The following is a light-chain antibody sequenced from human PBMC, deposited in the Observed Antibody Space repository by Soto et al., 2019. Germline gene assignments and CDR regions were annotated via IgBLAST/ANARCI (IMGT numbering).Light chain of an antibody. J-gene: IGKJ2*01. CDR2: DAS. CDR1: QSVSSY. CDR3: QQRSNWTPMYN. Sequence: EIVLTQSPATLSLSPGERATLSCRASQSVSSYLAWYQQKPGQAPRLLIYDASNRATGIPARFSGSVSGTDFTLTISSLEHEDFEVYYCQQRSNWTPMYNVGQGTKLEIK. V-gene: IGKV3-11*01.